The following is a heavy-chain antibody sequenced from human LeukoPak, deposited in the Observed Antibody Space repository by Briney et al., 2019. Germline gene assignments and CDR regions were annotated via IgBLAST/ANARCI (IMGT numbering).Heavy chain of an antibody. V-gene: IGHV4-31*03. D-gene: IGHD6-6*01. J-gene: IGHJ4*02. Sequence: PSQTLSLTCTVSGGSISSGGYFWTWVRQQPGEGLEWIGYIYYSGSTYYNPSLKSRVTISVDMSKNQFSLKLSSVTAADTAVYYCARAPYSSSSVDYWGQGTLVTVSS. CDR3: ARAPYSSSSVDY. CDR1: GGSISSGGYF. CDR2: IYYSGST.